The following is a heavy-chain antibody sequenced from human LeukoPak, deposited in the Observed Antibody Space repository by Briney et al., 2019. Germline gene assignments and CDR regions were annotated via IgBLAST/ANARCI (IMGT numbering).Heavy chain of an antibody. Sequence: ASETLSLTCTISGVSISSSTYYWCWIRQPPGKGLEWIGSIYYSGRTYYHPSLKSRVTISVDTSKNQFSLKLSSVTAADTAVYYCARAPNFTIFGVVIPDYYYGMDVWGQGTTVTVSS. CDR3: ARAPNFTIFGVVIPDYYYGMDV. J-gene: IGHJ6*02. D-gene: IGHD3-3*01. V-gene: IGHV4-39*07. CDR2: IYYSGRT. CDR1: GVSISSSTYY.